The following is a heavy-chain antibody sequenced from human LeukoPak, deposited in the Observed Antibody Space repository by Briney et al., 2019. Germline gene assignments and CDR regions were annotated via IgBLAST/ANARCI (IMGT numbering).Heavy chain of an antibody. V-gene: IGHV3-11*04. CDR1: GFTFSDYY. CDR3: ARDCDFWSGYCPYMDV. CDR2: ISSSGSTI. Sequence: GGSLTLSCAASGFTFSDYYMSWIRQAPGKGLEWVSYISSSGSTIYYADSVKGRFTISRDNAKNSLYLQMNSLRAEDTAVYYCARDCDFWSGYCPYMDVWGKGTTVTVSS. D-gene: IGHD3-3*01. J-gene: IGHJ6*03.